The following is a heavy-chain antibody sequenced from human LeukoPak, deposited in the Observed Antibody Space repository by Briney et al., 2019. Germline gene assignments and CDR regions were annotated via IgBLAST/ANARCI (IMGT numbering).Heavy chain of an antibody. D-gene: IGHD2-15*01. J-gene: IGHJ4*02. CDR3: ARTYRIGPFDY. CDR2: IYSGGST. Sequence: GGSLRLSCAAPGFTVSSNYMSWVRQAPGKGLEWVSVIYSGGSTYYADSVKGRFTISRDNSKNTLYLQMNSLRAEDTAVYYCARTYRIGPFDYWGQGTPVTVSS. CDR1: GFTVSSNY. V-gene: IGHV3-53*01.